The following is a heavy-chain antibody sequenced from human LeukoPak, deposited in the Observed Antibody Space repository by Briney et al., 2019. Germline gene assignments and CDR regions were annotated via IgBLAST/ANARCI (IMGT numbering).Heavy chain of an antibody. J-gene: IGHJ4*02. CDR2: MNIDGSEK. Sequence: GGSLRLSCAASGFTFNNYWMGWVRQAPGKRLEWVANMNIDGSEKYYADSVKGRFSISRDNARNSVYLQMASLRVEDTAVYYCARDKDFTIDYWGQGTLVTVSS. CDR3: ARDKDFTIDY. CDR1: GFTFNNYW. V-gene: IGHV3-7*01. D-gene: IGHD3-10*01.